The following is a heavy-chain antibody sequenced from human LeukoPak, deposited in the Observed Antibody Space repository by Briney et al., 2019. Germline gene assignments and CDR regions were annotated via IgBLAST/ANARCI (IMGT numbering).Heavy chain of an antibody. CDR3: ARKFFGSGIYPVF. CDR2: IWHDGSHK. V-gene: IGHV3-33*01. D-gene: IGHD3-10*01. CDR1: GFAFNTYA. J-gene: IGHJ4*02. Sequence: PGRSLRLSCAASGFAFNTYAMHWVRQAPGQGLEWVALIWHDGSHKFYSNSVRGQFTISRDNSKNTVSLQMNNLRPEDTAVYYLARKFFGSGIYPVFWGQGPLVTVPP.